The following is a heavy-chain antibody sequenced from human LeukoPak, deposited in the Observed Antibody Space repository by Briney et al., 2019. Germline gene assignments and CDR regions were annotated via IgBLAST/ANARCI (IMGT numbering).Heavy chain of an antibody. J-gene: IGHJ6*03. CDR2: FDPEDGET. CDR3: ARSGSMVRGRITQYYYYYYYMDV. CDR1: GYTLTELS. V-gene: IGHV1-24*01. D-gene: IGHD3-10*01. Sequence: ASVKVSCKVSGYTLTELSMHWVRQAPGKGLEWMGGFDPEDGETIYAQKFQGRVTMTEDTSTDTAYMELSSLRSDDTAVYYCARSGSMVRGRITQYYYYYYYMDVWGKGTTVTISS.